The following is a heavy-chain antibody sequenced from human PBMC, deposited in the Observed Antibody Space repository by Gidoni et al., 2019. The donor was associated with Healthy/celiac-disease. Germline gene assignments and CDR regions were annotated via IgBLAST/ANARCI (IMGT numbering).Heavy chain of an antibody. Sequence: EVQLVESGGGLVKPGGSLRLSCAASGFTFSSYSMNWVRQAPGKGLEWVSSISSSSSYIYYADSVKGRFTISRDNAKNSLYLQMNSLRAEDTAVYYCARVGYSGYDSDYWGQGTLVTVSS. CDR3: ARVGYSGYDSDY. V-gene: IGHV3-21*01. CDR2: ISSSSSYI. J-gene: IGHJ4*02. D-gene: IGHD5-12*01. CDR1: GFTFSSYS.